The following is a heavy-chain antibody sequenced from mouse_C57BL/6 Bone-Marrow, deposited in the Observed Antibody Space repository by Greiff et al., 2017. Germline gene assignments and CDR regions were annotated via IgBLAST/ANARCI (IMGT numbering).Heavy chain of an antibody. CDR1: GYTFTSYW. Sequence: QVQLQQPGAELVQPGASVKMSCKASGYTFTSYWITWVKQRPGQGLEWIGDIYPGSGSTNYNEKFKSKATLTVDTSSSTAYMQLSSLTSEDSAVYNCAREDGSSPYYAMDYWGQGTSVTVSS. CDR3: AREDGSSPYYAMDY. CDR2: IYPGSGST. V-gene: IGHV1-55*01. J-gene: IGHJ4*01. D-gene: IGHD1-1*01.